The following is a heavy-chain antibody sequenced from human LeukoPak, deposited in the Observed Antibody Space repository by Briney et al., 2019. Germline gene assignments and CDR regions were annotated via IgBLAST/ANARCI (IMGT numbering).Heavy chain of an antibody. D-gene: IGHD5-12*01. CDR3: ARDIVDIVARPYFDY. CDR2: INPNSGGT. J-gene: IGHJ4*02. Sequence: ASVKVSCKASGYTFTGYYMLWVRQAPGQGLEWMGWINPNSGGTNYAQKFQGRVTMTRDTSISTAYMELSRLRSDDTAVYYCARDIVDIVARPYFDYWGQGTLVTVSS. CDR1: GYTFTGYY. V-gene: IGHV1-2*02.